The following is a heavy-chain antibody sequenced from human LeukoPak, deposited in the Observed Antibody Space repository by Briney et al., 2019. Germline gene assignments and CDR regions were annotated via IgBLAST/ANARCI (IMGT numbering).Heavy chain of an antibody. D-gene: IGHD3-9*01. CDR1: GGSISSSSYY. Sequence: SETLSLTCTVSGGSISSSSYYWGWIRQPPGKGLEWIGSIYYSGSTYYNPSLKSRVTISVDTSKNQFSLKLSSVTAADTAVYYCARDGNILTGLKDYYYGMDVWGQGTTVTVSS. CDR2: IYYSGST. J-gene: IGHJ6*02. CDR3: ARDGNILTGLKDYYYGMDV. V-gene: IGHV4-39*07.